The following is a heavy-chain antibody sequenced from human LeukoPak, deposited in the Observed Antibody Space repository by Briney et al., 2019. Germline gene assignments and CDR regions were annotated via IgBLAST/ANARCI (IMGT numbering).Heavy chain of an antibody. Sequence: GGSLRLSCTASGFSFSTYGMSWVRQAPGKGLEWVAVISYDGSNKYYADSVKGRFTISRDNSKNTLYLQMNSLRAEDTAVYYCARSLVVGATYPYHWGQGTLVTVSS. V-gene: IGHV3-30*03. D-gene: IGHD1-26*01. CDR2: ISYDGSNK. CDR3: ARSLVVGATYPYH. CDR1: GFSFSTYG. J-gene: IGHJ5*02.